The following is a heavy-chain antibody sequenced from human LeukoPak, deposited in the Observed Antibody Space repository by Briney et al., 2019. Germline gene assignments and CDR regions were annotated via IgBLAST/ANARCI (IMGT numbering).Heavy chain of an antibody. Sequence: SQTLSLTCTVAGGSISSGSYYWSWLRQPAGKGLEWIGRIYTSGSTNYNPCLKSRFTISVDTSKNQFSLKLRSVTAADTAVYYCASQSLSPLARPYMDVWGKGTTVTVSS. J-gene: IGHJ6*03. CDR2: IYTSGST. CDR3: ASQSLSPLARPYMDV. D-gene: IGHD3-10*01. CDR1: GGSISSGSYY. V-gene: IGHV4-61*02.